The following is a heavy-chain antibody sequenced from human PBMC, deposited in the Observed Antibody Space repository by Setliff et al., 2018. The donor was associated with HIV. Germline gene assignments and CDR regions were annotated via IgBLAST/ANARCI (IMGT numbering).Heavy chain of an antibody. CDR2: IYYSGST. D-gene: IGHD5-12*01. CDR1: GGSISSYY. CDR3: ASGDGYNAFEFEY. V-gene: IGHV4-59*01. J-gene: IGHJ4*02. Sequence: PSETLSLTCTVSGGSISSYYWSWIRQPPGKGLEWIGYIYYSGSTNYTPSLKSRVTISVDTSKNQFSLKLSSVTAADTAVYYCASGDGYNAFEFEYWGQGTLVTVSS.